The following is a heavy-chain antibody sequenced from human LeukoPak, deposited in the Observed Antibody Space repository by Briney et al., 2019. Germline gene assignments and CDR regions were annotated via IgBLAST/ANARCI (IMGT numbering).Heavy chain of an antibody. CDR3: ARLEQLVPFDY. CDR2: IYPGDSDT. J-gene: IGHJ4*02. D-gene: IGHD6-13*01. CDR1: GYSFTSYW. V-gene: IGHV5-51*01. Sequence: GESLKISCKGSGYSFTSYWIGWVRQMPGKGLEGRGIIYPGDSDTRYSPSFQGQVTISADKSISTAYLQRSSLKASDTAMYYCARLEQLVPFDYWGQGTLVTVSS.